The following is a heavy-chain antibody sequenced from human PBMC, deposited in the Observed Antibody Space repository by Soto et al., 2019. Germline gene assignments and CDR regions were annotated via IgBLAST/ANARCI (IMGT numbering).Heavy chain of an antibody. CDR1: GGYLSQYS. V-gene: IGHV4-34*01. CDR3: ARGLRSCYILFPG. J-gene: IGHJ1*01. D-gene: IGHD3-9*01. Sequence: PSETLYLTCGVSGGYLSQYSCTWIRQPPGKGLEWIGEISQSGGAKYSPFLQSRVTNSMDTSRPEFSLTLRSVPAADSVVYYSARGLRSCYILFPGWGPGALVTVSS. CDR2: ISQSGGA.